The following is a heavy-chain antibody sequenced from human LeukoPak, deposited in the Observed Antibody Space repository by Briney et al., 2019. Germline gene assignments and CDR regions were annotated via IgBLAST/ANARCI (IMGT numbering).Heavy chain of an antibody. CDR3: AKSDLNYGGNPDY. D-gene: IGHD4-23*01. CDR1: GFTFSNYA. CDR2: ISGSGDST. V-gene: IGHV3-23*01. J-gene: IGHJ4*02. Sequence: GGSLRLSCAASGFTFSNYAMRWVRQAPGKGLEWVSGISGSGDSTYYADSVKGRFTISRDNSKNTLYLQMNSLRAEDTAVYYCAKSDLNYGGNPDYWGQGTLVTVSS.